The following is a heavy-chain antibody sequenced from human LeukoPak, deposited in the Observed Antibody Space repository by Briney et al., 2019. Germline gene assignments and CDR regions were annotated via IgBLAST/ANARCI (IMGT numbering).Heavy chain of an antibody. V-gene: IGHV3-23*01. CDR3: AKDLSYTSGASDH. CDR1: GFTFSAFA. D-gene: IGHD6-19*01. Sequence: GGSLRPSCAASGFTFSAFAMTWVHQAPGKGLEWVSTITDDGYNTYSADSVKGRITFSRDNSKNTLSLQLRSLRAEDTAVYYCAKDLSYTSGASDHWGQGTLVTVSS. J-gene: IGHJ4*02. CDR2: ITDDGYNT.